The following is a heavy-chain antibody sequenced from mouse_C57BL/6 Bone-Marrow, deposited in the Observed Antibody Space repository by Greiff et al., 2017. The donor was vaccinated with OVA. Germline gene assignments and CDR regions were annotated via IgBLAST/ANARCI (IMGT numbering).Heavy chain of an antibody. V-gene: IGHV1-55*01. Sequence: QVQLKQPGAELVKPGASVKMSCKASGYTFTSYWITWVKQRPGQGLEWIGDIYPGSGSTNYNEKFKSKATLTVDTSSSTAYMQLSSLTSEDAAVYYCARRSYGSSYDYFDYWGQGTTLTVSS. D-gene: IGHD1-1*01. J-gene: IGHJ2*01. CDR1: GYTFTSYW. CDR3: ARRSYGSSYDYFDY. CDR2: IYPGSGST.